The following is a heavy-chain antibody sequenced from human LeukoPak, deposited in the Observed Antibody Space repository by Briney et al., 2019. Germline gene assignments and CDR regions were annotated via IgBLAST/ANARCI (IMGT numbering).Heavy chain of an antibody. Sequence: SETLSLTCTVSGGSISSSNYYWGWIRQPPGKGLEWIGSIYYSGSTHYNPFLQSRVTISVDTSKNQFSLKLSSVTAADTAVYYCATTPYSSAWYAVDYWGQGTLVTVSS. CDR3: ATTPYSSAWYAVDY. V-gene: IGHV4-39*01. D-gene: IGHD6-19*01. J-gene: IGHJ4*02. CDR1: GGSISSSNYY. CDR2: IYYSGST.